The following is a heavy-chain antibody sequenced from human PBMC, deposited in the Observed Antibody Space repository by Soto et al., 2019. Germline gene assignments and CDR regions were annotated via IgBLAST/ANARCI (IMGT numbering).Heavy chain of an antibody. Sequence: GSLRLSCAASGFTFSSYGMHWVRQAPGKGLEWVAVISYDGSNKYYADSVKGRFTISRDNSKNTLYLQMNSLRAEDTAVYYCAKGDEQWLGDYWGQGTLVTVSS. J-gene: IGHJ4*02. CDR2: ISYDGSNK. V-gene: IGHV3-30*18. CDR3: AKGDEQWLGDY. D-gene: IGHD6-19*01. CDR1: GFTFSSYG.